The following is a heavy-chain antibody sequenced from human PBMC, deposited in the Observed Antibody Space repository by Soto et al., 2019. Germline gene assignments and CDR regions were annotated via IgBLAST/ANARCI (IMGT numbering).Heavy chain of an antibody. D-gene: IGHD6-6*01. CDR2: ISASAGST. J-gene: IGHJ4*02. V-gene: IGHV3-23*01. CDR3: AKVQDLYSSSLNFDY. CDR1: GFTFSSFA. Sequence: GGSLRLSCAASGFTFSSFAMSWVRQAPGKGLECVSAISASAGSTYYADSVKGRFTISRHNSKNTLYPQMNSLRAEDTAVYYCAKVQDLYSSSLNFDYWGQGTLVTVSS.